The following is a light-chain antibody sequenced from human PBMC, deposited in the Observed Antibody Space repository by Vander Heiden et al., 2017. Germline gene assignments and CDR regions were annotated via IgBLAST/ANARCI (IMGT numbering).Light chain of an antibody. CDR2: RSD. CDR1: SSNIGSNY. J-gene: IGLJ2*01. Sequence: QSVLTQPPSASGTPGQRVTISCSGRSSNIGSNYVYWYQQLPGATPNLLIYRSDQRPSGVPTRFSASKSGTSASLAIGELRSEDEADYYCVAWDDSLSGVIFGGGTKLTVL. CDR3: VAWDDSLSGVI. V-gene: IGLV1-47*01.